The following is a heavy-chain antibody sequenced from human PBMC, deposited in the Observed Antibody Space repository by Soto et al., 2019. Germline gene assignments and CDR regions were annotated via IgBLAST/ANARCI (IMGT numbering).Heavy chain of an antibody. J-gene: IGHJ4*02. CDR3: ARSLYNWNYDYFDY. CDR1: GGSFSGYY. CDR2: INHSGST. V-gene: IGHV4-34*01. Sequence: SETLSLTCAAYGGSFSGYYWSWIRQPPGKGLEWIGEINHSGSTNYNPSLKSRVTISVDTSKNQFSLKLSSVTAADTAVYYCARSLYNWNYDYFDYWGQGTLVTVSS. D-gene: IGHD1-7*01.